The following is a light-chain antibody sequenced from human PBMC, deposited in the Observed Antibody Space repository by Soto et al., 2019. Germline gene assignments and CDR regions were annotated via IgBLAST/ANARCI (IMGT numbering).Light chain of an antibody. V-gene: IGLV2-23*02. CDR2: EVT. J-gene: IGLJ2*01. CDR3: CSYAGTTTWV. CDR1: SSDVGSLNF. Sequence: QSVLTQPASVSGSPGQSITISCTGTSSDVGSLNFVSWYQQRPGKAPKLMIFEVTKRPSGVSSRFSASKSGNTASLTISGVQAEDEADYYCCSYAGTTTWVFGGGTKLTVL.